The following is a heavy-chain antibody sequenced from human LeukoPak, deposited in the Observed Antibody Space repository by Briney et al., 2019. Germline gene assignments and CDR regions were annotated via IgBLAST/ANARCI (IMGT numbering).Heavy chain of an antibody. CDR2: ISESGEVT. V-gene: IGHV3-23*01. CDR1: GFTFSNYP. CDR3: AKVYNADYFDY. D-gene: IGHD3-10*01. Sequence: HPGGSLRLSCVVSGFTFSNYPMSWVRQAPGKGLEWVSVISESGEVTHYADSMKGRFTISRDNTKNTLNLQMNSLRAEDTAIYYCAKVYNADYFDYWGQGTLVIVSS. J-gene: IGHJ4*02.